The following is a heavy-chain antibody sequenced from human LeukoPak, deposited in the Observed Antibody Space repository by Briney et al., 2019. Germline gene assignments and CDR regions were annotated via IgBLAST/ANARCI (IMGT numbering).Heavy chain of an antibody. CDR2: ISAYNGNT. J-gene: IGHJ4*02. D-gene: IGHD2-21*01. Sequence: ASVKVSCKCSVYTFTSCGTSWVRQAPRQALERRVWISAYNGNTHYAQKLQARVTLTTDTSTSTVYMELRSLRSDDTAGYYCAREYCGGDCYFDYWGQGTLVTVSS. CDR3: AREYCGGDCYFDY. CDR1: VYTFTSCG. V-gene: IGHV1-18*01.